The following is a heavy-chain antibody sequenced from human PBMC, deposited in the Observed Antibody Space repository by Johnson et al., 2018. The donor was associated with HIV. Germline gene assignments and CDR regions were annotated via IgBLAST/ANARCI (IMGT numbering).Heavy chain of an antibody. CDR1: RFTFNSYA. CDR2: IRYDGSNK. D-gene: IGHD2-21*02. CDR3: AKDLVVVTARGAFDI. Sequence: QVHLVESGGGVVQPGRSLRLSCAASRFTFNSYAMHWVRQASGKGLEWVAFIRYDGSNKYFADSVKGRFTISRDNSKNTLYLQMNSLRAEDTAVYYCAKDLVVVTARGAFDIWGQGTMVTVSS. V-gene: IGHV3-30*02. J-gene: IGHJ3*02.